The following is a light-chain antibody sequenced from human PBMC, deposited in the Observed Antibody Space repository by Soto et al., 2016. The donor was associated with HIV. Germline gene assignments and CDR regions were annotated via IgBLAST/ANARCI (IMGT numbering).Light chain of an antibody. CDR2: KAS. V-gene: IGKV1-5*03. Sequence: DIQMTQSPSTLSASVGDRVTITCRASQSISTWLAWYQQKLGKAPKLLIYKASSLQSGVPASFSGSGSGTEFTLTISSLQPEDFATYYCQQYYSTWLTFGGGTKVRSN. CDR1: QSISTW. J-gene: IGKJ4*01. CDR3: QQYYSTWLT.